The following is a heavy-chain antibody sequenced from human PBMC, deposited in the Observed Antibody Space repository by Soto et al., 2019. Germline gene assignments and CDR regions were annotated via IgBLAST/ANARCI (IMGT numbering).Heavy chain of an antibody. CDR1: GYTFTSYG. Sequence: QVQLVQSGAEVKKPGASVKVSCKSSGYTFTSYGISWVRQAPGQGLEWMGWISAYNGNTNYAQKLQGRVTMTTDTYTSTAYMELRSLRSDDTSVYYCARVSLGIAVAGTDLYYFDYWGQATLVTVSS. CDR2: ISAYNGNT. J-gene: IGHJ4*02. D-gene: IGHD6-19*01. CDR3: ARVSLGIAVAGTDLYYFDY. V-gene: IGHV1-18*01.